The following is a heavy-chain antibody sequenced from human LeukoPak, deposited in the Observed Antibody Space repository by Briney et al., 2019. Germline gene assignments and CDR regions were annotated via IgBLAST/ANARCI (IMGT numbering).Heavy chain of an antibody. J-gene: IGHJ4*02. CDR2: ISWNSGNI. V-gene: IGHV3-9*01. CDR1: GFTFDDYA. CDR3: AKDIAGSFDY. Sequence: PGGSLRLSCAASGFTFDDYATHWVRQAPGKGLERVSGISWNSGNIGYADSVKGRFTISRDNAKNSLYLQMNSLRAEDTALYYCAKDIAGSFDYWGQGTLVTVSS.